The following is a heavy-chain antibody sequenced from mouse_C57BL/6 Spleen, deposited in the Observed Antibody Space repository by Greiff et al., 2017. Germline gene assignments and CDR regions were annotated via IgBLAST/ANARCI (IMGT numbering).Heavy chain of an antibody. CDR2: ICIGNGYT. V-gene: IGHV1-58*01. D-gene: IGHD2-3*01. CDR1: GYTFTSYG. CDR3: ARSDGTCFDY. Sequence: VQLQQSGAELVRPGSSVKMSCKTSGYTFTSYGINWVKQRPGQGLEWIGYICIGNGYTEYNEKFKGKVTLTSDTSSGTTYMQLSSLTSEDSAIYICARSDGTCFDYWGQGTTLTVSS. J-gene: IGHJ2*01.